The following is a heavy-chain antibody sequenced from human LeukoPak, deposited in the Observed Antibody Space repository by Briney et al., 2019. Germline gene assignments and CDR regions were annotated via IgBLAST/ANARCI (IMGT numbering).Heavy chain of an antibody. Sequence: ASVKVSCKAFGYTFTGNYIHWVRQAPGQGLEWMGWINPNSGGTNYAQRFQGRVTMTRDTSISTAYMEVSSLRSDDTAVYYCARQTYYYGSGSYSNYYGMDVWGQGTTVTVSS. J-gene: IGHJ6*02. CDR2: INPNSGGT. D-gene: IGHD3-10*01. V-gene: IGHV1-2*02. CDR3: ARQTYYYGSGSYSNYYGMDV. CDR1: GYTFTGNY.